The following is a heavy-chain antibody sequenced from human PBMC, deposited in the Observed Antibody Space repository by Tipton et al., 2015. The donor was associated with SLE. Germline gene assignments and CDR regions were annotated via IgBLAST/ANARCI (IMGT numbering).Heavy chain of an antibody. CDR2: MYYSGNT. D-gene: IGHD3-22*01. V-gene: IGHV4-39*07. CDR1: GWSIRKSDYY. Sequence: TLSLTCTVSGWSIRKSDYYWVWIRQPPGMGLEWIGSMYYSGNTYYNPSLKSRVTMSVDASKNQFSLTLTSVTAADTAVYYCAKGPLYSSPWHYFDSWGQGTLVTVSS. CDR3: AKGPLYSSPWHYFDS. J-gene: IGHJ4*02.